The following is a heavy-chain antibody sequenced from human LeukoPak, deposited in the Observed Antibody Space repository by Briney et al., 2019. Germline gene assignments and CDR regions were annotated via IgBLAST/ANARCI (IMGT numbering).Heavy chain of an antibody. V-gene: IGHV3-30*18. CDR1: GFTFSDHY. D-gene: IGHD6-19*01. CDR3: AKEGTRSHSQWAFDF. Sequence: GGSLRLSCAASGFTFSDHYMDWVRQAPGKRLERVAVISDGGTHLYYADSVKGRFTISRDNSESTMYLQMNSLRVEDTAVYYCAKEGTRSHSQWAFDFWGQGTMVTVSS. J-gene: IGHJ3*01. CDR2: ISDGGTHL.